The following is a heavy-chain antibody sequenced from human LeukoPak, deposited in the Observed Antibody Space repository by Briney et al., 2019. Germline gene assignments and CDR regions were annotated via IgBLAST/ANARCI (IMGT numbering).Heavy chain of an antibody. CDR2: ISSSGSTI. J-gene: IGHJ6*03. CDR1: GFTFSDYY. CDR3: ARGVRICGGDCYRTRGYYYYMDV. V-gene: IGHV3-11*01. D-gene: IGHD2-21*02. Sequence: GGSLRLSCAASGFTFSDYYMSWIRQAPGKGLEWVSYISSSGSTIYYADSVKGRFTISRDNAKNSLYLQMNSLRAEDTAVYYCARGVRICGGDCYRTRGYYYYMDVWGKGTTVTVSS.